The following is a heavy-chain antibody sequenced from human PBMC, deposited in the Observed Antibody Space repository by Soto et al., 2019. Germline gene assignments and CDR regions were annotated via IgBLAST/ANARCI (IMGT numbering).Heavy chain of an antibody. CDR3: ASDLHGSGSFAYYYGMDV. D-gene: IGHD3-10*01. Sequence: PGGSLRLSCAASGFIFSNYWMHWVRQVPGKGLVWVSHINSDGSSTTYADSVKGRFTVSRDNAKNTLFLQMSSLRAEDTAVYYCASDLHGSGSFAYYYGMDVWGQGTTVTVSS. V-gene: IGHV3-74*01. J-gene: IGHJ6*02. CDR2: INSDGSST. CDR1: GFIFSNYW.